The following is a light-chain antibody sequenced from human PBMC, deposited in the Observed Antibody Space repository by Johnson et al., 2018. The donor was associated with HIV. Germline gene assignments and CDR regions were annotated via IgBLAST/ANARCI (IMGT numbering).Light chain of an antibody. CDR3: GTWDSSLSRYV. V-gene: IGLV1-51*02. J-gene: IGLJ1*01. Sequence: QSVLTQPPSVSAAPGQKVTISCSGSSSNIGNNYVSWYQQLPGTAPKLLIYENNKRPSGIPDRFSGSKSGTSATLGITGLQNGDEADYYCGTWDSSLSRYVFDTGTKVTVL. CDR1: SSNIGNNY. CDR2: ENN.